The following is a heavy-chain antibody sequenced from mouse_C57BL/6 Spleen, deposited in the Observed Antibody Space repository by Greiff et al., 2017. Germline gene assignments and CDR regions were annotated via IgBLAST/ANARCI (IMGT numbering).Heavy chain of an antibody. Sequence: VQLQQPGAELVRPGTSVKLSCKASGYTFTSYWMHWVKQRPGQGLEWIGVIDPSDSYTNYNQKFKGKATLTVDTSSSTAYMQLSSLTSEDSAVYYCARLGGVLLDVWGTGTTVTVSS. D-gene: IGHD1-1*01. CDR3: ARLGGVLLDV. CDR1: GYTFTSYW. V-gene: IGHV1-59*01. J-gene: IGHJ1*03. CDR2: IDPSDSYT.